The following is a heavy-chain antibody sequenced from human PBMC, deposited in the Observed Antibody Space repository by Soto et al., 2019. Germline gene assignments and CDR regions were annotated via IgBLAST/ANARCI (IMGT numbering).Heavy chain of an antibody. Sequence: APAKLSCKASGYTITSDGSSWVRQENGQGLEWMGWISAYNGNTNYAQKLQGRVTMTTDTSTSTAYMELRSLRSDDTAVYYCARSVVVTAIPYYYYYGMDVWGQGTTVTVSS. CDR2: ISAYNGNT. CDR3: ARSVVVTAIPYYYYYGMDV. CDR1: GYTITSDG. V-gene: IGHV1-18*01. J-gene: IGHJ6*02. D-gene: IGHD2-21*02.